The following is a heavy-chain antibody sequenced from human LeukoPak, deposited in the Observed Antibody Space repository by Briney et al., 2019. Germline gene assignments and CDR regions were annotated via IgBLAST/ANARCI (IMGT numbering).Heavy chain of an antibody. D-gene: IGHD6-13*01. CDR2: INTNTGNP. CDR3: ARTSSSWYPAYWFDP. J-gene: IGHJ5*02. Sequence: ASVKVSCKASGYTFTSYAMNWVRQAPGRGLEWMGWINTNTGNPTYAQGFTGRFVFSLDTSVSTAYLQISSLKAEDTAVYYCARTSSSWYPAYWFDPWGQGTLVTVSS. CDR1: GYTFTSYA. V-gene: IGHV7-4-1*02.